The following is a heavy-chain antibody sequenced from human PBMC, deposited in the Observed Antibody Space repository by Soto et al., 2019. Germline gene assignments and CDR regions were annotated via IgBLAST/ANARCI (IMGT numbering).Heavy chain of an antibody. J-gene: IGHJ3*01. CDR2: MNHSGDT. D-gene: IGHD1-1*01. Sequence: SETLSLTCAVYGGSFSDYYWTWIRQPPGKGLEWIGEMNHSGDTNYNPSLWSRIIISVDTSKNQFSLELSSVTAADTATYFCAKRQRSRHNPIDAFDVWGQGTMVT. CDR1: GGSFSDYY. V-gene: IGHV4-34*01. CDR3: AKRQRSRHNPIDAFDV.